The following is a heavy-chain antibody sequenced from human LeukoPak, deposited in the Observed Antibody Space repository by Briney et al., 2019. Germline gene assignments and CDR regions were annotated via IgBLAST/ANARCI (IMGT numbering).Heavy chain of an antibody. D-gene: IGHD1-7*01. CDR2: IYHSGST. Sequence: LETLSLTCTVSGYSISSGYYWGWIRQPPGKGLEWIGSIYHSGSTYYNPSLKSRVTISVDTSKNQFSLKLSSVTAADTAVYYCARENNWNYDYWGQGTLVTVSS. V-gene: IGHV4-38-2*02. CDR3: ARENNWNYDY. J-gene: IGHJ4*02. CDR1: GYSISSGYY.